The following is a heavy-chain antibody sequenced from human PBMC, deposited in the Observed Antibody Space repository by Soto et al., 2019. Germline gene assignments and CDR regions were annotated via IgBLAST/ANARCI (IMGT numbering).Heavy chain of an antibody. J-gene: IGHJ4*02. D-gene: IGHD5-18*01. V-gene: IGHV1-69*06. Sequence: QVQLVQSGAEVKKPGSSVKVSCKASGGTFSSYAISWVRQAPGQGLEWMGGIIPIFGTANYAQKFQGRVTITADKSTTTAYMELSSLRSEDTAVYYCARLKKRGYSYGPDFDYWGQGTLVTVSS. CDR3: ARLKKRGYSYGPDFDY. CDR2: IIPIFGTA. CDR1: GGTFSSYA.